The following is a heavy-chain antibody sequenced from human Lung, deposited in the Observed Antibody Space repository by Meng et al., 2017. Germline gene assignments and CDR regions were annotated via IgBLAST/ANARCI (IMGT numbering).Heavy chain of an antibody. J-gene: IGHJ4*02. CDR2: INHSGST. CDR1: GGSFSDYY. Sequence: QGELQAWGAGLLMPSETLSLTCVVSGGSFSDYYWSWIRQPPGKGLEWIGEINHSGSTNYNPSLESRATISVDTSQNNLSLKLSSVTAADSAVYYCARGPTTMAHDFDYWGQGTLVTVSS. V-gene: IGHV4-34*01. CDR3: ARGPTTMAHDFDY. D-gene: IGHD4-11*01.